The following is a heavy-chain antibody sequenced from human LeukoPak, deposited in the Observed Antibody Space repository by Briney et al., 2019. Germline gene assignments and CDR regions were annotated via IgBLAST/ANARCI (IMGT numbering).Heavy chain of an antibody. D-gene: IGHD6-6*01. CDR2: ITGSGGTT. CDR3: SRLIAARTPYYFDY. Sequence: PGGSLRLSCAASGFTFSNYAMSWVRQAPGKGLEWVSLITGSGGTTYYADSVKGRFFISRDSSKNTLYLQMNNLRAEDTAVYYCSRLIAARTPYYFDYWGQGTLVTVSS. CDR1: GFTFSNYA. V-gene: IGHV3-23*01. J-gene: IGHJ4*02.